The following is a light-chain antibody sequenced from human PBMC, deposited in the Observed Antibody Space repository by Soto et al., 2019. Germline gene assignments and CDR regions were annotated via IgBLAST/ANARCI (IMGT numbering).Light chain of an antibody. V-gene: IGKV3D-15*01. CDR2: GAS. J-gene: IGKJ4*01. CDR1: QSVSSN. Sequence: IVMTQSPATLSVSPGERATLSCRASQSVSSNLAWYQQKAGQAPRLLIYGASNRATGIPARFSGSGSGTVFTLTISSLQSEDFAVYYCQQFSDWPTFGGGTKVEV. CDR3: QQFSDWPT.